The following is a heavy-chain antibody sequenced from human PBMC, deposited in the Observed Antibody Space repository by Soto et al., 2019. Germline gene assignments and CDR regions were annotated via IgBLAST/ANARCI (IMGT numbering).Heavy chain of an antibody. J-gene: IGHJ6*02. CDR3: AHGLDYGGNPDFYYYNGMDV. CDR1: GFSLSTSGEG. Sequence: QITLKESGPTLVKPTQTLTLTCTFSGFSLSTSGEGVGWIRQPPGKALEWLALIYWDDDKRYNPSLKSRLTITKDTTKDQVVLTMTHMDPVDTATYYCAHGLDYGGNPDFYYYNGMDVWGQGTTGTVSS. V-gene: IGHV2-5*02. CDR2: IYWDDDK. D-gene: IGHD4-17*01.